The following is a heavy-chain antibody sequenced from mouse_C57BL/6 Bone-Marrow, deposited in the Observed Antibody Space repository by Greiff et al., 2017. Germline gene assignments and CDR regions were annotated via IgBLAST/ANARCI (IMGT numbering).Heavy chain of an antibody. D-gene: IGHD2-4*01. CDR3: ARGYYYDYAMDY. J-gene: IGHJ4*01. CDR1: GYSFTDYN. CDR2: INPHYGTT. V-gene: IGHV1-39*01. Sequence: LVESGPELVKPGASVKISCKASGYSFTDYNMNWVKQSNGKSLEWIGVINPHYGTTSYNQKFKGKATLTVDQSSSTAYMQLNSLTSEDSAVYYCARGYYYDYAMDYWGQGTSVTVSS.